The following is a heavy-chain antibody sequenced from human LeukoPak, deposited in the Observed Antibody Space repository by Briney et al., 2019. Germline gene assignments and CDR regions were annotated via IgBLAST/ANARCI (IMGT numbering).Heavy chain of an antibody. J-gene: IGHJ4*02. CDR2: ISRSGDIT. CDR1: GAAFSKYG. Sequence: PGGSLRLSCAAPGAAFSKYGMKWVRQAAGAGLEYISGISRSGDITHYADSVKGRFTISRDNVKNTLYLQMNSLRAEDTALYYCATEGFYFWGPGTQVTVSS. CDR3: ATEGFYF. V-gene: IGHV3-23*01.